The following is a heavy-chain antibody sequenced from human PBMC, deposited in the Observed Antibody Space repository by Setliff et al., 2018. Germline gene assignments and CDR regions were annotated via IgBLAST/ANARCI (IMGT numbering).Heavy chain of an antibody. CDR1: DDSISSRHYY. D-gene: IGHD3-22*01. V-gene: IGHV4-61*09. CDR3: ARGAYDRGPSRGAFDL. CDR2: IYTSWST. J-gene: IGHJ3*01. Sequence: PSETLSLTCTVSDDSISSRHYYWSWIRQPAGKGLEWLGQIYTSWSTNYNPSLKGRATLSIDASKKQFSLKLTSVTAADTAVYYCARGAYDRGPSRGAFDLWGQGTMVTVS.